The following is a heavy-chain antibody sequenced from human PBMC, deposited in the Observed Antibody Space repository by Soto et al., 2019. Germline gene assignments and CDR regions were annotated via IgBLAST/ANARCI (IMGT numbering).Heavy chain of an antibody. CDR3: AKALESGYYYYYMDV. Sequence: EVQLLESGGGLVQPGGSLRLSCAASGFTFSSYAMSWVRQAPGKGLEWVSTISGGGGSTYYGDSVKGRFTISRDNSKNTLFLQMSGLRADDTAVYYCAKALESGYYYYYMDVWGKGTTVTVSS. J-gene: IGHJ6*03. CDR1: GFTFSSYA. D-gene: IGHD3-3*01. CDR2: ISGGGGST. V-gene: IGHV3-23*01.